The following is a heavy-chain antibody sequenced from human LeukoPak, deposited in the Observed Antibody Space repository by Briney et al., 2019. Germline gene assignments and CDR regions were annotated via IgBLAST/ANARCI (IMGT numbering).Heavy chain of an antibody. V-gene: IGHV4-39*01. J-gene: IGHJ4*02. D-gene: IGHD3-22*01. CDR2: IYYSGST. Sequence: SETLSLTCTVSGGSISSDGYYWGWIRQHPGKGLEWIGHIYYSGSTYYNPSLKSRVTISVDTSKNQFSLKLSSVTAADTAVYYCARRYYDSSGYYHTFDYWGQGTLVTVSS. CDR1: GGSISSDGYY. CDR3: ARRYYDSSGYYHTFDY.